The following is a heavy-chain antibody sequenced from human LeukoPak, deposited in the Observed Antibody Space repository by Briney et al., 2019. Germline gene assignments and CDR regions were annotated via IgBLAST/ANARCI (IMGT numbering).Heavy chain of an antibody. J-gene: IGHJ6*02. Sequence: GGSLRLSCAASGFTFSTYAMSWVRQAPGEGLEWVSVISASGGTTYYAASVKGRFTISRDSSKNTLYLQMNSLRAEDTAVYYCAKDGPRDVWGQGTTVTVSS. CDR2: ISASGGTT. CDR1: GFTFSTYA. V-gene: IGHV3-23*01. CDR3: AKDGPRDV.